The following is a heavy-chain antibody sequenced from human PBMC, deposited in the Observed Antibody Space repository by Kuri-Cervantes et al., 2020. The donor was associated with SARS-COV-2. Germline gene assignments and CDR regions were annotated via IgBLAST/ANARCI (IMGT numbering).Heavy chain of an antibody. CDR2: INHSGST. D-gene: IGHD3-22*01. J-gene: IGHJ3*02. Sequence: SETLSLTCAVYGGSFSNYYWSWIRQPPGKGLEWIGEINHSGSTNYNPSLMSRVTISVETSKNQFSLKLSSVTAADTAVYYCARYYYDSSGYYFPGAFDIWGQGTMVTVSS. V-gene: IGHV4-34*01. CDR1: GGSFSNYY. CDR3: ARYYYDSSGYYFPGAFDI.